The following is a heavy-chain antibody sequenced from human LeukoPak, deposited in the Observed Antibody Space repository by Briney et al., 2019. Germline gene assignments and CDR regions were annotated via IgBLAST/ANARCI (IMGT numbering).Heavy chain of an antibody. CDR1: GHTFTSYA. CDR2: MNPNSGNT. D-gene: IGHD1-1*01. J-gene: IGHJ6*03. V-gene: IGHV1-8*02. CDR3: ARTSGRERRGTIYYYYMDV. Sequence: GASVKVSCKASGHTFTSYAISWVRQAPGQGLEWMGWMNPNSGNTGYAQKFQGRVTMTRNTSISTAYMELSNLRSEDTAVYYCARTSGRERRGTIYYYYMDVWGKGTTVTISS.